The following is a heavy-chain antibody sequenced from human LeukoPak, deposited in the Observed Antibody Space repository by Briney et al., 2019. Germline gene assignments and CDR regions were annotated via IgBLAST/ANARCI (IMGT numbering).Heavy chain of an antibody. D-gene: IGHD3-16*01. Sequence: GGSLRLSCAASGFPFSSYAMSWVRQAPGKGLEWVSAISGSGGRTYYADSVKGRFTISRDNSKNTLYLRMNSLRADDTAVYYCAKDGGPSNSLDFYYYYMDVWGKGTTVTVSS. V-gene: IGHV3-23*01. CDR3: AKDGGPSNSLDFYYYYMDV. CDR1: GFPFSSYA. J-gene: IGHJ6*03. CDR2: ISGSGGRT.